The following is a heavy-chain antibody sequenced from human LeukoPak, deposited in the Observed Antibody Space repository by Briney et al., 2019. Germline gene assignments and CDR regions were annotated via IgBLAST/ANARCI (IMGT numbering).Heavy chain of an antibody. J-gene: IGHJ6*02. CDR2: IYYSGST. CDR1: GGSISSSGYY. CDR3: ARTRSCSSTSCYLGIAPYYYYGMDV. D-gene: IGHD2-2*01. V-gene: IGHV4-61*08. Sequence: SETLSLTCTVSGGSISSSGYYWSWIRQPPGKGLEWIGYIYYSGSTNYNPSLKSRVTISVDTSKNQFSLKLSSVTAADTAVYYCARTRSCSSTSCYLGIAPYYYYGMDVWGQGTTVTVSS.